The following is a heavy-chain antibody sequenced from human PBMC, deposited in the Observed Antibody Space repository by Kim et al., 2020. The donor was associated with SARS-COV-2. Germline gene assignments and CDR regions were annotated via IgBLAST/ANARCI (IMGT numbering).Heavy chain of an antibody. Sequence: SETLSLTCTVSGGSISSYYWSWIRQPPGKGLEWIGYIYYRGSTNYNPSLKSRVIISVDTSKNQFSLKLSSVTAADTAVYYFASLSLGFIVGATMGWFDPWGQGTLVTVSS. D-gene: IGHD1-26*01. CDR3: ASLSLGFIVGATMGWFDP. J-gene: IGHJ5*02. CDR1: GGSISSYY. V-gene: IGHV4-59*08. CDR2: IYYRGST.